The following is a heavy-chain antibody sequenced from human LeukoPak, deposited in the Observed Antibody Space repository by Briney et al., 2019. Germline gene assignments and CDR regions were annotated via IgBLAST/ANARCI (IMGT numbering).Heavy chain of an antibody. J-gene: IGHJ4*02. CDR3: ARRDHYDLFDY. V-gene: IGHV4-39*01. Sequence: PSETLSLTCTVSGGSISSSSYYWGWIRQPPGKGLEWIGSIYYSGSTYYNPSLKSRVTISVDTSKNQFSLKLSSVTAADTAVYYCARRDHYDLFDYWGQGTLVTVSS. CDR1: GGSISSSSYY. D-gene: IGHD3-3*01. CDR2: IYYSGST.